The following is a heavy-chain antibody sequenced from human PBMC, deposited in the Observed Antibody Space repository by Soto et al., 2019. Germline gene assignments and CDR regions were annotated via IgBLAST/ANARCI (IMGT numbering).Heavy chain of an antibody. CDR3: ARFWEESRGYDSSGYDAFDI. CDR1: GYTFTGYY. J-gene: IGHJ3*02. Sequence: ASVKVSCKASGYTFTGYYMHWVRQAPGQGLEWMGWINPNSGGTNYAQKFQGWVTMTRCTSTRTASMELSRLRSDDTAVYYCARFWEESRGYDSSGYDAFDIWGQGTMVTVSS. CDR2: INPNSGGT. V-gene: IGHV1-2*04. D-gene: IGHD3-22*01.